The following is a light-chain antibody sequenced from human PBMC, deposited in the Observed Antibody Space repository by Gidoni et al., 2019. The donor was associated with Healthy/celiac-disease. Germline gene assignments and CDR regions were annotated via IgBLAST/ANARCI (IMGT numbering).Light chain of an antibody. CDR2: LGS. CDR1: QSLLHSNGYTY. CDR3: MQALQTFT. V-gene: IGKV2-28*01. J-gene: IGKJ3*01. Sequence: DMVMTQSPPSLPVTPGGPSSISCRSSQSLLHSNGYTYLDWYLQKPGQPPQLLIYLGSNRASGVPDRFRCSGSGTDFTLKISRVEAEDVGVYYCMQALQTFTFXPXTKVDIK.